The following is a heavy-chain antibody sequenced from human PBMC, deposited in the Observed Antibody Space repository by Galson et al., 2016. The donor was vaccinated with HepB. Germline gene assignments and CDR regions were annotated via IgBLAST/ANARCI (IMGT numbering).Heavy chain of an antibody. CDR1: GGSISSRSYY. J-gene: IGHJ4*02. CDR3: ARSAYGSGSYYMIWND. V-gene: IGHV4-39*01. CDR2: IYYSGST. Sequence: ETLSLTCSVSGGSISSRSYYWGWIRQPPGKGLEWIGNIYYSGSTYYNPSLKSRVTVSVDTSKNQLSLKLSSVTAADTAVYYCARSAYGSGSYYMIWNDWGQGTLVTVSS. D-gene: IGHD3-10*01.